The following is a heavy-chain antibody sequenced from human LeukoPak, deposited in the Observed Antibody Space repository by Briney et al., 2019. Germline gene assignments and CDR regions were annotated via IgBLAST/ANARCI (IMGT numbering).Heavy chain of an antibody. CDR2: ISGPGEFT. CDR1: GFMFSSYA. J-gene: IGHJ4*02. CDR3: AKVGYGDLDY. Sequence: GGSLRLSCAASGFMFSSYAMTWVRQAPGKGLEWVSSISGPGEFTYYADSVKGRFTISRDNSKNTVYLQMNSLRAEDTAIYYCAKVGYGDLDYWGQGTLVPVSS. D-gene: IGHD4-17*01. V-gene: IGHV3-23*01.